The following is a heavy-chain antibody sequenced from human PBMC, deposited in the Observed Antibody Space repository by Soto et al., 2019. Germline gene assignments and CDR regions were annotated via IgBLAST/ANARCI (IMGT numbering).Heavy chain of an antibody. Sequence: GGSLRLSCAASGFTFSGHRMTWVRQAPGKGLEWVANIDRDGSGKYYVDSVRGRFTISRDNAENSLYLQMNSLRAEDTAVYYCARDANYYDFWSGQDSFDYWGQGTLVTVSS. V-gene: IGHV3-7*01. CDR3: ARDANYYDFWSGQDSFDY. D-gene: IGHD3-3*01. CDR1: GFTFSGHR. CDR2: IDRDGSGK. J-gene: IGHJ4*02.